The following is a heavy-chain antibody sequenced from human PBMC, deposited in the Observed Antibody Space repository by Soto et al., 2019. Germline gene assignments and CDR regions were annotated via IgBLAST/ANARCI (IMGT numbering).Heavy chain of an antibody. CDR1: GYTFTSYG. J-gene: IGHJ6*04. CDR2: TSAYNGNT. Sequence: QVQLVQSGAEVKKPGASVKVSCKASGYTFTSYGISWVRQAPGQGLAWMGWTSAYNGNTNYAQKLPGRVTMTTDTSTSAAYMELRSMGSDATAVYYCARDTVGGFWSGYYINYYYYGMDVWGEGSTATVSS. D-gene: IGHD3-3*01. V-gene: IGHV1-18*04. CDR3: ARDTVGGFWSGYYINYYYYGMDV.